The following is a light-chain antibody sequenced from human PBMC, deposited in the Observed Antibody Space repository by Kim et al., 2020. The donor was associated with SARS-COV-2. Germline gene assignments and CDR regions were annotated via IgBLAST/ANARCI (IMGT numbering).Light chain of an antibody. CDR2: GAS. Sequence: EIVMTQSPTLSVSPGERATLSCRASQSVSSNLAWYQQKPGQAPRLLIYGASTRATGIPARFSGSGSGTEFTLTISSLQSEDFAVYYCQQYNNWPYTFGQGTKLEI. J-gene: IGKJ2*01. V-gene: IGKV3-15*01. CDR1: QSVSSN. CDR3: QQYNNWPYT.